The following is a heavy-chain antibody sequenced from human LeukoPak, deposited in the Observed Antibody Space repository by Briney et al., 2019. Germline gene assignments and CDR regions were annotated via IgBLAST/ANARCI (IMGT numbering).Heavy chain of an antibody. V-gene: IGHV4-30-4*08. CDR3: ARGLPDYYDSSGYDY. CDR2: IYYSGST. Sequence: SETLSLTCTVSGGSISSGDYYRSWIRQPPGKGLEWIGYIYYSGSTYYNPSLKSRVTISVDTSKNQFSLKLSSVTAADTAVYYCARGLPDYYDSSGYDYWGQGTLVTVSS. CDR1: GGSISSGDYY. J-gene: IGHJ4*02. D-gene: IGHD3-22*01.